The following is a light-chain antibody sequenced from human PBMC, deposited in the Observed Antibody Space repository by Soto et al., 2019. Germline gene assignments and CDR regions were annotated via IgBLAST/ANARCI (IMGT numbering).Light chain of an antibody. CDR1: QSVSSY. V-gene: IGKV3-11*01. Sequence: ELVLTQSPGTLSLSPGARATLSCRASQSVSSYLAWYQQKPGQAPRLLIYDASNRATGIPARFSGSGSGTDLTITISSLEPEDGAVYDCQQRSNWPGTFGQGTRLDI. CDR2: DAS. CDR3: QQRSNWPGT. J-gene: IGKJ5*01.